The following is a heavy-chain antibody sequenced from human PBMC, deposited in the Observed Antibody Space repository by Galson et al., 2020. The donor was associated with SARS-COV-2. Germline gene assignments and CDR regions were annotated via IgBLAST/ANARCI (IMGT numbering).Heavy chain of an antibody. J-gene: IGHJ4*02. CDR1: GFTFSNYW. CDR3: ARDFDAGDVY. D-gene: IGHD2-21*02. CDR2: INGDGTKT. V-gene: IGHV3-74*01. Sequence: TGGSLRLSCAASGFTFSNYWIHWVRQAPGKGLEWVSRINGDGTKTGYADSVKGRFTISRDNARDTLYLQMNSLRAEDTAVYYCARDFDAGDVYWGQGNLVMVSS.